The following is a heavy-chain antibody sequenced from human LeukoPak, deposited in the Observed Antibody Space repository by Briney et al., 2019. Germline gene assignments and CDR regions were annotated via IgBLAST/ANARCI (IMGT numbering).Heavy chain of an antibody. Sequence: ASVKVSCKASGYTFTDYYMHWVRQAPGQGLEWMGWINTNSGGTNYAQKFQGRVTMTRDTSISTAYMELSRLRSDDTAVYYCARGSTYCSGTRCSGAWFDPLGQGTLVTVSS. CDR2: INTNSGGT. CDR1: GYTFTDYY. D-gene: IGHD2-2*01. CDR3: ARGSTYCSGTRCSGAWFDP. V-gene: IGHV1-2*02. J-gene: IGHJ5*02.